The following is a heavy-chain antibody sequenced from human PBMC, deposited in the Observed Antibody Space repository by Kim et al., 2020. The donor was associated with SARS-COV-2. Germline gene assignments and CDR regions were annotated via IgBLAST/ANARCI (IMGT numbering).Heavy chain of an antibody. CDR1: GYSFTSYW. CDR2: IYPGDSDT. CDR3: AKGTTPVWAGPSEYYGMDV. J-gene: IGHJ6*02. V-gene: IGHV5-51*01. D-gene: IGHD3-16*01. Sequence: GESLQISCKGSGYSFTSYWIGWVRQMPGKGLEWMGIIYPGDSDTRYSPFFQGQVTISADKSISTAYLQWSSLKASDTAMYYCAKGTTPVWAGPSEYYGMDVWGQGTTVTVSS.